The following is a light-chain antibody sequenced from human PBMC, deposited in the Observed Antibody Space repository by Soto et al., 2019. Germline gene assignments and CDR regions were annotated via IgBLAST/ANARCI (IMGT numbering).Light chain of an antibody. J-gene: IGKJ5*01. CDR1: QSVSSN. Sequence: DIVMTQSPATLSVSPGERATLTCRASQSVSSNLAWYQQKPGQAPRLLIYDVSNRATGIPARFSGSGSGTEFTLTISSLQPEDFAVYYCQQRSNWPPITFGQGTRLEIK. V-gene: IGKV3-11*01. CDR2: DVS. CDR3: QQRSNWPPIT.